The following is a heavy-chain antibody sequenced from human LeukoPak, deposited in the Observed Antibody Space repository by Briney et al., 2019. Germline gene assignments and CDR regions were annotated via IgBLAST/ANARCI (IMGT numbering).Heavy chain of an antibody. Sequence: GESLKISCKGSGYSFTSYWIGWVRQMPGKGLEWMGIIYPGGSDTRYSPSFQGQVTISADKSISTAYLQWSSLKASDTAMYYCARPGYSSSTGDAFDIWGQGTMVTVSS. V-gene: IGHV5-51*01. D-gene: IGHD6-6*01. CDR1: GYSFTSYW. J-gene: IGHJ3*02. CDR2: IYPGGSDT. CDR3: ARPGYSSSTGDAFDI.